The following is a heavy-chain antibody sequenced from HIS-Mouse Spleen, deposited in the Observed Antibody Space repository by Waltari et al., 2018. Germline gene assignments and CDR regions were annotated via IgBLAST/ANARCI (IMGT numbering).Heavy chain of an antibody. CDR2: IVVGSGNT. J-gene: IGHJ4*02. D-gene: IGHD6-6*01. Sequence: RGQRLEWIGWIVVGSGNTNYAQKFQERVTITRDISTSTAYMELSSLRSEDTAVYYCAAGTYSSSYYFDYWGQGTLVTVSS. CDR3: AAGTYSSSYYFDY. V-gene: IGHV1-58*01.